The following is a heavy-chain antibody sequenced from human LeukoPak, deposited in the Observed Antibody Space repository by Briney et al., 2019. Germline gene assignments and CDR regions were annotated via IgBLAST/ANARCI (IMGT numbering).Heavy chain of an antibody. CDR3: ARRGSYCSGGSCYLDDY. D-gene: IGHD2-15*01. CDR1: GFTFSSYS. V-gene: IGHV3-21*01. Sequence: GGSLRLSCAASGFTFSSYSMNWVRQAPGKGLEWVSSISSSSSYIYYADSVKGRFTISRDNAKNSLYLQMNSLRAEDTAVYYCARRGSYCSGGSCYLDDYWGQGTLVTVSS. J-gene: IGHJ4*02. CDR2: ISSSSSYI.